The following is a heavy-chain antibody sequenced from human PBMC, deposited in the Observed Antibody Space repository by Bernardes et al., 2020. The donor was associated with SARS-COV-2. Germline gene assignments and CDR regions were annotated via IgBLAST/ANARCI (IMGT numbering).Heavy chain of an antibody. CDR3: ASGRRGNWQPLVY. V-gene: IGHV3-53*01. D-gene: IGHD2-15*01. J-gene: IGHJ4*02. CDR1: GFTVSSNH. CDR2: IYTDDNT. Sequence: GGSLRVCCAASGFTVSSNHMSWVRQAPGKGLEWVSVIYTDDNTYYANSVKGRFTISRDNSKNTLYLQMNSLRAEDTALYYCASGRRGNWQPLVYWGQGILVTVSS.